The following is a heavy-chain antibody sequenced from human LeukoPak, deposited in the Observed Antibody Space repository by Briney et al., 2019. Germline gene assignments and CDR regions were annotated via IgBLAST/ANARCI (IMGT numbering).Heavy chain of an antibody. J-gene: IGHJ6*02. CDR3: ARGPIQLWIHNAMDV. V-gene: IGHV3-49*04. CDR1: GFTFGDHA. CDR2: IRSKAYRGTT. D-gene: IGHD5-18*01. Sequence: GGSLRLSCTASGFTFGDHAMSWVRQAPGKGLEWVGFIRSKAYRGTTEYAASVKGRFTISRDDSTSIAYLQMNSLRIEDTAVYYCARGPIQLWIHNAMDVWGQGTTVTVSS.